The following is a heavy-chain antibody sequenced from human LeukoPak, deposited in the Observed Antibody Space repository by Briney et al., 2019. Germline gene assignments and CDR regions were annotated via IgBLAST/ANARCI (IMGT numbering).Heavy chain of an antibody. V-gene: IGHV3-74*01. CDR3: ARDSGYNYVDY. J-gene: IGHJ4*02. CDR1: GFTVISYW. CDR2: INSDGSST. Sequence: GGSLRLSCAASGFTVISYWMYWVRQAPGKGLVWVSRINSDGSSTSYADSVKGRFTMSRDNTKNTLYLQMNSLRAEDTAVYYCARDSGYNYVDYWSQGTLVTVSS. D-gene: IGHD5-18*01.